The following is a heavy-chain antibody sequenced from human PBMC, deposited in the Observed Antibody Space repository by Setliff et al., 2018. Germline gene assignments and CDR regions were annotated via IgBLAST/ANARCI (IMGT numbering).Heavy chain of an antibody. J-gene: IGHJ3*02. Sequence: ASVKVSCKVSGYTLTELSMHWVRQAPGKGLEWMGIINPSGGSTSYAQKFQGRVTMTRDTSTSTVYMELSSLRSEDTAVYYCARRMWELRSDAFDIWGQGTMVTVSS. D-gene: IGHD1-26*01. CDR2: INPSGGST. V-gene: IGHV1-46*01. CDR1: GYTLTELS. CDR3: ARRMWELRSDAFDI.